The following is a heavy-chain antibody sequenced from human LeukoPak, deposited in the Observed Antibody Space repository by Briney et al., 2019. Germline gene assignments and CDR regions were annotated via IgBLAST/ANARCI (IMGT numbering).Heavy chain of an antibody. D-gene: IGHD6-19*01. J-gene: IGHJ6*02. Sequence: GASLRLSCAASGFTFSSYAMSWVRQAPGKGLEWVSAISGIGGSTYYADSVKGRFTISRDNSKNTLYLQMNSLRAEDTAVYYCAKHPFIAVAAGYYYYYGMDVWGQGTTVTVSS. CDR1: GFTFSSYA. V-gene: IGHV3-23*01. CDR2: ISGIGGST. CDR3: AKHPFIAVAAGYYYYYGMDV.